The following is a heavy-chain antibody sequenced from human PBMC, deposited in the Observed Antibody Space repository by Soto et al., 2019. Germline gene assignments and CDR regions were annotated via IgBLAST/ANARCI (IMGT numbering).Heavy chain of an antibody. J-gene: IGHJ4*02. CDR2: IYWDDDK. CDR1: GFSLSSTRMA. D-gene: IGHD6-19*01. Sequence: QITLKESGPTLVKPTQTLTLTCTFSGFSLSSTRMAVGWIRQPPGKALEWLALIYWDDDKRYSPFLKSRLTITKDTSKTQVVLTMSNMDPVDTARYYCAHIVVAGLGYYFDYWGQGTPVTVSS. CDR3: AHIVVAGLGYYFDY. V-gene: IGHV2-5*02.